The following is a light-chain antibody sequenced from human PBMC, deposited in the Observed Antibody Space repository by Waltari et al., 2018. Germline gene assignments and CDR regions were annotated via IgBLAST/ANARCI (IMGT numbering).Light chain of an antibody. CDR3: QQYQNWPMYT. V-gene: IGKV3-15*01. J-gene: IGKJ2*01. Sequence: EIVLTQSPATLSVSPGERATLSCRASQSVRSNLAWYQQKPGQASRLLIYDASTRATHIPARFSSRGSGTDFTLTISSRQSEDFAIYYCQQYQNWPMYTFGQGTKLEIK. CDR1: QSVRSN. CDR2: DAS.